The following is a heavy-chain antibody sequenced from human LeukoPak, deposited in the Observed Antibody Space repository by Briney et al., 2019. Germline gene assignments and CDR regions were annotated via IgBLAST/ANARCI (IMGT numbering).Heavy chain of an antibody. D-gene: IGHD6-19*01. J-gene: IGHJ6*02. V-gene: IGHV3-23*01. CDR3: AKDGYSSGWYQSYYYYGMDV. CDR1: GFTFSSYA. Sequence: GGSLRLSCAASGFTFSSYAMSWVRQAPGKGLEWVSAISGSGGSTYYADSVKDRFTISRDNSKNTLYLQMNSLRAEDTAVYYCAKDGYSSGWYQSYYYYGMDVWGQGTTVTVSS. CDR2: ISGSGGST.